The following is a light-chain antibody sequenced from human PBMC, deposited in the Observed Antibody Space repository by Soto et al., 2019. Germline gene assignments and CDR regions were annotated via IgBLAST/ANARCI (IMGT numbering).Light chain of an antibody. J-gene: IGLJ1*01. CDR1: SSDVGGYNY. CDR3: SSSTSSSTLV. CDR2: DVS. V-gene: IGLV2-14*01. Sequence: QSVLTQPASVSGSPGQSITISCTGTSSDVGGYNYVSWYQQHPGKAPKLMIYDVSNRPSGVSNRFSGSKSGNTASLTISGLQAEDEADYYCSSSTSSSTLVFGTRTNVA.